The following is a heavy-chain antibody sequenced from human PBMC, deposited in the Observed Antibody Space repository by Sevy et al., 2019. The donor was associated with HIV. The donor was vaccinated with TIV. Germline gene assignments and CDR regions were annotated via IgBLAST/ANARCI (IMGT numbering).Heavy chain of an antibody. D-gene: IGHD3-3*01. Sequence: SETLSLTCTVSGGSVSSGSYYWSWIRQPPGKGLEWIGYICYSGSSNYNPSLKSRVTISVETSKNQFSLKLSSVTAADTAVYYCASAAVTIFGVVIRPCRALDIWGQGTMVTVSS. J-gene: IGHJ3*02. V-gene: IGHV4-61*01. CDR1: GGSVSSGSYY. CDR3: ASAAVTIFGVVIRPCRALDI. CDR2: ICYSGSS.